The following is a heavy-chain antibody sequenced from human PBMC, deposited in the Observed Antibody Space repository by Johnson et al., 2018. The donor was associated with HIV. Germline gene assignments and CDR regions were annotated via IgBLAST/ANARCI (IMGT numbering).Heavy chain of an antibody. CDR2: INWNADTT. CDR3: AREGGGSNEDDAFDI. D-gene: IGHD1-26*01. J-gene: IGHJ3*02. CDR1: GFDFSIFA. V-gene: IGHV3-20*04. Sequence: VQLVESGGNLVQPGGSLRLSCAASGFDFSIFAMNWVRQAPGKGLEWVSGINWNADTTSYAGSVKGRFTISRDTAKKSLYLQMNSLRVEDTALYYCAREGGGSNEDDAFDIWGQGTLVSVSS.